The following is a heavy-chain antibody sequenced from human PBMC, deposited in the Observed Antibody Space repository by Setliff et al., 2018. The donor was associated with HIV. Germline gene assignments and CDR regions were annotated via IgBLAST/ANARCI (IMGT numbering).Heavy chain of an antibody. D-gene: IGHD3-22*01. CDR3: ARGGATDITMIVVVTRNWFDP. V-gene: IGHV4-34*01. Sequence: SETLSRTCAVYGGSFSGYYWSWIRQPPGRGLEWSGEINHSGSTNYNPSLKSRVTISVDTSKNQFSLKLSSVTAADTAAYYCARGGATDITMIVVVTRNWFDPWGQGTLVTVSS. J-gene: IGHJ5*02. CDR2: INHSGST. CDR1: GGSFSGYY.